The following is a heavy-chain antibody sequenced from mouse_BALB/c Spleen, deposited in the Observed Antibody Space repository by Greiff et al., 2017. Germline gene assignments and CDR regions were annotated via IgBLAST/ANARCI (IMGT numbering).Heavy chain of an antibody. CDR1: GFDFSRYW. CDR3: ARPRGSSHWYFDV. Sequence: EVNLVESGGGLVKPGGSLKLSCAASGFDFSRYWMSWVRQAPGKGLEWIGEINPDSSTINYTPSLKDKFIISRDNAKNTLYLQMSKVRSEDTALYYCARPRGSSHWYFDVWGAGTTVTVSS. V-gene: IGHV4-1*02. D-gene: IGHD1-1*01. J-gene: IGHJ1*01. CDR2: INPDSSTI.